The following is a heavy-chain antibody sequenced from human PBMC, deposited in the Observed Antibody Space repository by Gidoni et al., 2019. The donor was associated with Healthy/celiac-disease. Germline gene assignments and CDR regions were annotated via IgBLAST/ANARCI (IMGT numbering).Heavy chain of an antibody. J-gene: IGHJ4*02. D-gene: IGHD6-13*01. CDR2: ISYDGSNK. V-gene: IGHV3-30*18. CDR3: AKDRDPYSSSWYLFDY. CDR1: GFTFSSYG. Sequence: QVQLVESGGGVVQPGRSLRLSCAASGFTFSSYGMHWVRQAPGKGLEWVGIISYDGSNKYYADSVKGRFTSSRDNSKNTLYLQMNSLKAEDTAVYFCAKDRDPYSSSWYLFDYWGQGTLVTVSS.